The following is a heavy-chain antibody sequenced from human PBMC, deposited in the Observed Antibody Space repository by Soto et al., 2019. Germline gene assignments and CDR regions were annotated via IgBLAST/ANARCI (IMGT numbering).Heavy chain of an antibody. D-gene: IGHD6-19*01. Sequence: GGSLRLSCTASGFTFSFSSMNWVRQAPGKGLEWVSSISSSSDYIYYADSVKGRFTVSRDNAKNALYLQMNSLRAEDTAVYYCARDGSGWSRDCWGQGTLGTV. CDR2: ISSSSDYI. J-gene: IGHJ4*02. V-gene: IGHV3-21*01. CDR1: GFTFSFSS. CDR3: ARDGSGWSRDC.